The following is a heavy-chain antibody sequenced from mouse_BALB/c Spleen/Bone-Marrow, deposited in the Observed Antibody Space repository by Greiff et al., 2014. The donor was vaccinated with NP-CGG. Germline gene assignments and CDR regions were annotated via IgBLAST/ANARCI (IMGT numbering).Heavy chain of an antibody. V-gene: IGHV1-69*02. CDR1: GYTFTSYW. CDR2: IYPSDSYT. Sequence: VQLVESGAELVRPGASVKLSCKASGYTFTSYWINWVKQRPGQGLEWIGNIYPSDSYTNYNQKFKDKATLTVDKSSSTAYMQLSSPTSEDSAVYYCTRTGGYGYGWFAYWGQGTLVTVSA. CDR3: TRTGGYGYGWFAY. J-gene: IGHJ3*01. D-gene: IGHD2-2*01.